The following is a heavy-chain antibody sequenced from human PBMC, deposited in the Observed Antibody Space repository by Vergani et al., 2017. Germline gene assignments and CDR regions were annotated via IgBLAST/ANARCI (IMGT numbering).Heavy chain of an antibody. CDR2: IKQDGSEK. D-gene: IGHD1-1*01. CDR1: GFTFSSYW. Sequence: EVQLVESGGGLVQPGGSLRLSCAASGFTFSSYWMSWVRQAPGKGLEWVANIKQDGSEKYYVDSVKGRFTISRDNAKNSLYLQMNSLRAEDTAVYYCARVRGGNWNDLIHWGQGTLVTVSS. CDR3: ARVRGGNWNDLIH. V-gene: IGHV3-7*01. J-gene: IGHJ4*02.